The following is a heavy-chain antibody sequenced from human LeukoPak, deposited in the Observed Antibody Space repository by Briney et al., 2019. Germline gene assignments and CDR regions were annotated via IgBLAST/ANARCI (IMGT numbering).Heavy chain of an antibody. CDR1: GFTFSTYW. Sequence: GGSLRLSCAASGFTFSTYWMNWVRQAPGKGLVWVSRINSGGSRTSYADSVKGRFTISRDNAQNTLHLQMNSLRAEDTAVYFCARAYYYDSSGYPAGDDYWRQGTLVTVSS. V-gene: IGHV3-74*01. CDR3: ARAYYYDSSGYPAGDDY. J-gene: IGHJ4*02. D-gene: IGHD3-22*01. CDR2: INSGGSRT.